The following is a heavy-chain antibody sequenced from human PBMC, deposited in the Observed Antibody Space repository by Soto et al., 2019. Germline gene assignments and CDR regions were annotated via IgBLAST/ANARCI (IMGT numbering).Heavy chain of an antibody. CDR3: AREEYYYGSGAFFDY. CDR2: IIPILGIA. V-gene: IGHV1-69*08. J-gene: IGHJ4*02. CDR1: GGTFSSYT. Sequence: QVQLVQSGAEVKKPGSSVKVSCKASGGTFSSYTISWVRQAPGQGLEWMGRIIPILGIANYGQKFQGRVTITADKSTSTADMELSSLRSEDTAVYYCAREEYYYGSGAFFDYWGQGTLVTVSS. D-gene: IGHD3-10*01.